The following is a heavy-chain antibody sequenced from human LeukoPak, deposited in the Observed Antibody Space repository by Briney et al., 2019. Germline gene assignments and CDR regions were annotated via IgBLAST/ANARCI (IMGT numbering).Heavy chain of an antibody. D-gene: IGHD5-24*01. J-gene: IGHJ1*01. CDR1: GFTFSSYA. CDR3: ARGGGDGYNYAYFQH. V-gene: IGHV3-30-3*01. CDR2: ISYDGSNK. Sequence: GGSLRLSCAASGFTFSSYAMHWVRQAPGKGLEWVAVISYDGSNKYYADSVKGRFTISRDNSKNTLYLQMNSLRAEDTAVYYCARGGGDGYNYAYFQHWGQGTLVTVSS.